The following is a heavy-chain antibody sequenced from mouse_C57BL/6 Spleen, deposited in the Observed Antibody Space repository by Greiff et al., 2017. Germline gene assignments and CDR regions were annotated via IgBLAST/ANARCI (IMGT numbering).Heavy chain of an antibody. J-gene: IGHJ1*03. V-gene: IGHV1-4*01. CDR2: INPSSGYT. D-gene: IGHD2-4*01. CDR1: GYTFTSYT. CDR3: ARWYDYEGYFDV. Sequence: QVQLKESGAELARPGASVKMSCKASGYTFTSYTMHWVKQRPGQGLEWIGYINPSSGYTKYNQKFKDKATLTADKSSSTAYMQLSSLTSEDSAVYYCARWYDYEGYFDVWGTGTTVTVSS.